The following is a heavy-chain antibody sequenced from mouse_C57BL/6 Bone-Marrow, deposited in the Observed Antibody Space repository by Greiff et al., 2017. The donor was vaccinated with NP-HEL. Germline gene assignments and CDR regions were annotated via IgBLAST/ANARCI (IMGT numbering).Heavy chain of an antibody. D-gene: IGHD2-4*01. J-gene: IGHJ2*01. CDR2: IYPGDGDT. CDR1: GYAFSSYW. V-gene: IGHV1-80*01. Sequence: VQLQQSGAELVKPGASVKISCKASGYAFSSYWMNWVKQRPGKGLEWIGQIYPGDGDTNYNGKFKGKATLTADKSSSTAYMQLSSLTSEDSAVYFCAREGIYYDLDYWGQGTTLTVSS. CDR3: AREGIYYDLDY.